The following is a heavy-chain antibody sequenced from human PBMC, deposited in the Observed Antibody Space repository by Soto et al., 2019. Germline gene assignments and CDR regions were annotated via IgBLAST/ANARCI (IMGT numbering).Heavy chain of an antibody. D-gene: IGHD2-2*01. J-gene: IGHJ4*02. CDR2: ITPYNGKT. V-gene: IGHV1-18*01. CDR1: GFTFITYG. Sequence: ASVKVSCKASGFTFITYGISWVRQAPGQGLEWMGWITPYNGKTNYAQKVQDRVTMTTDTSTGTAYLELRSLRSDDSGVYYCARDTSHYFDHWGQGTLVTVYS. CDR3: ARDTSHYFDH.